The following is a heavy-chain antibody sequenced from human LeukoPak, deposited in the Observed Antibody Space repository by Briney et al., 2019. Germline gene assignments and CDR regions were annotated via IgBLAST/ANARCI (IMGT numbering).Heavy chain of an antibody. D-gene: IGHD3-3*01. CDR3: ARENTIFGVAGAWFDP. Sequence: GASVKVSCKASGYTFTGYYMHWVRQAPGQGLEWMGWINPNSGGTNYAQKFQGRVTMTRDTSISTAYMELSRLRSDDTAVYYCARENTIFGVAGAWFDPWGQGTLVTVSS. CDR2: INPNSGGT. J-gene: IGHJ5*02. CDR1: GYTFTGYY. V-gene: IGHV1-2*02.